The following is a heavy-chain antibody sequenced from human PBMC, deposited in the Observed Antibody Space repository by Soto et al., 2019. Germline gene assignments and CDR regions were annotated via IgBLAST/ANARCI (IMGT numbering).Heavy chain of an antibody. V-gene: IGHV3-33*01. CDR1: GFTFSSYG. CDR3: ARDAAEDQLPSNWFDP. CDR2: IWYDGSNK. D-gene: IGHD2-2*01. Sequence: QVQLVESGGGVVQPGRSLRLSCAASGFTFSSYGMHWVRQAPGKGLEWVVVIWYDGSNKYYADSVKGRFTISRDNSKNTLYLQMNSLRAEDTAVYYCARDAAEDQLPSNWFDPWGQGTLVTVSS. J-gene: IGHJ5*02.